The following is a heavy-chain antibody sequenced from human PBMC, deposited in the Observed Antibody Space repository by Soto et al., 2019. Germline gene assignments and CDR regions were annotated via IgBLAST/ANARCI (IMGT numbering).Heavy chain of an antibody. CDR1: GGTFSSYA. Sequence: QVQLVQSGAEVKKPGSSVKVSCKASGGTFSSYAISWVRQAPGQGLEWMGGIIPMFGTPNYAQQFQGRVTFTADESTSTAYMELSSLRSEDTAIYYCASPYCSSSSCYQYILDYYSYGVDVWGQGTTVTVSS. J-gene: IGHJ6*02. V-gene: IGHV1-69*01. CDR2: IIPMFGTP. CDR3: ASPYCSSSSCYQYILDYYSYGVDV. D-gene: IGHD2-2*01.